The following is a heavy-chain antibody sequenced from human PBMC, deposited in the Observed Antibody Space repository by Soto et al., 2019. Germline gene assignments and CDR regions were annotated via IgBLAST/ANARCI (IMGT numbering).Heavy chain of an antibody. CDR1: GFIVITIY. J-gene: IGHJ4*02. Sequence: GGSLRLSWAASGFIVITIYMSWVRQAPGKGLEWVSTIYADGRTYYADSVKGRFTMSRDDVKNTLFLQMNSLRVEDTAVYYCARDIDYCGQGTLVTVSS. V-gene: IGHV3-66*01. CDR2: IYADGRT. CDR3: ARDIDY.